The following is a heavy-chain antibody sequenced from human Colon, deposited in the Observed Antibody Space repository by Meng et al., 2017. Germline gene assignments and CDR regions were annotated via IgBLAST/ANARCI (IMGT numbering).Heavy chain of an antibody. Sequence: GGSLRLSCAASGFTFSSYAMSWVRQAPGKGLEWVASISRNSGDIYYADSVKGRFTISRSNSKNSLYLEMISLRAEDTAVYYCARPDFYYNGMDVWGQGTTVTVSS. CDR2: ISRNSGDI. CDR3: ARPDFYYNGMDV. CDR1: GFTFSSYA. J-gene: IGHJ6*02. V-gene: IGHV3-21*01.